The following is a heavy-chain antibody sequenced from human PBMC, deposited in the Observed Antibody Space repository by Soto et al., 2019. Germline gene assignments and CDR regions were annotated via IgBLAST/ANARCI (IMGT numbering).Heavy chain of an antibody. CDR2: ISGSGGST. J-gene: IGHJ4*02. Sequence: EVQLLESGGGLVQPGGSLRLSCAASGFTFSNYAVTWVRQAPGKGLEWVSTISGSGGSTYYAASVKGRFTISRDNSKNTLYLQMNSLRAEDTAVYYCAKDQGSSWYEIDCWGQGTLVTVSS. V-gene: IGHV3-23*01. D-gene: IGHD6-13*01. CDR3: AKDQGSSWYEIDC. CDR1: GFTFSNYA.